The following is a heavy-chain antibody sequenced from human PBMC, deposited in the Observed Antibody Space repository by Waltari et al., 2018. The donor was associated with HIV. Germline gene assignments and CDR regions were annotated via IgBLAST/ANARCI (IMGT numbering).Heavy chain of an antibody. J-gene: IGHJ6*02. CDR3: ARAPYYYDSSGYSYYYYYYGMDV. V-gene: IGHV1-69*01. Sequence: QVQLVQSGAEVKKPGSSVKVSCKASGGTFSSYAISWVRQAPGQGLEWMGGIIPIFGTANYAQKFQGRVTITADESTSTAYMELSSLRSEDTAVYYCARAPYYYDSSGYSYYYYYYGMDVWGQGTTVTVSS. D-gene: IGHD3-22*01. CDR1: GGTFSSYA. CDR2: IIPIFGTA.